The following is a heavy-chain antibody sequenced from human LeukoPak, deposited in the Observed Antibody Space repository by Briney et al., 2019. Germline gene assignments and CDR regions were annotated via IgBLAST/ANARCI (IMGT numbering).Heavy chain of an antibody. Sequence: SETLSLTCVVSGYSISSGYHWGWIRQPPGEGLEWIGSVYRSGTTYYDPSLKSRVTISVDTSKNQISLKVRSVTAADAAMYYCARENWVFDYWGQGILVTVSS. CDR2: VYRSGTT. J-gene: IGHJ4*02. CDR3: ARENWVFDY. V-gene: IGHV4-38-2*02. D-gene: IGHD7-27*01. CDR1: GYSISSGYH.